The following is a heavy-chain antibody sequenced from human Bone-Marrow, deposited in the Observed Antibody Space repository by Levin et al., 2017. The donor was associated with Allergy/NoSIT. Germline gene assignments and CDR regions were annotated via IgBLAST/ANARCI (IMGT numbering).Heavy chain of an antibody. CDR2: INPKNGGT. CDR3: ARELNISDWYRDWFDP. Sequence: PAASVKVSCKASGNSFIDHYLHWVRQAPGQGLEWLGRINPKNGGTDIPQKFQGRITMTRDTSISTGYMDLSGLRIDDTAVYYCARELNISDWYRDWFDPWGQGTLVTVSS. J-gene: IGHJ5*02. V-gene: IGHV1-2*02. D-gene: IGHD6-19*01. CDR1: GNSFIDHY.